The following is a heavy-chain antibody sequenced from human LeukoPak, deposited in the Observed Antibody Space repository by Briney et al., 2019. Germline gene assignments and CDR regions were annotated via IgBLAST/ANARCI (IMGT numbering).Heavy chain of an antibody. CDR1: GFTFNRYR. D-gene: IGHD3-22*01. Sequence: GGSLRLSCAASGFTFNRYRHHWVRQAPGKGLEWVAVISYDGRYQFYADSVKGRFTVSRDNSKNTLSLQMNSLRAEDTAVYHCARMMTDFDGSGHDIQRGAFDIWGQGTMVTVS. V-gene: IGHV3-30*04. CDR2: ISYDGRYQ. CDR3: ARMMTDFDGSGHDIQRGAFDI. J-gene: IGHJ3*02.